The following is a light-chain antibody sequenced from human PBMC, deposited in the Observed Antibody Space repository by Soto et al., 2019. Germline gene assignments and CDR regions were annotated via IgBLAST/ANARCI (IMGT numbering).Light chain of an antibody. CDR2: GAS. CDR3: QHYGTSLWT. J-gene: IGKJ1*01. Sequence: EIMLTQSPGTLSLSPGERATLSCRASQSVSSSFLAWYQQKPGQSPWLLIYGASSRATGIPDRFSGSGSGTAFTLTISRLEPEDFAMYLCQHYGTSLWTFGQGTKVEIK. V-gene: IGKV3-20*01. CDR1: QSVSSSF.